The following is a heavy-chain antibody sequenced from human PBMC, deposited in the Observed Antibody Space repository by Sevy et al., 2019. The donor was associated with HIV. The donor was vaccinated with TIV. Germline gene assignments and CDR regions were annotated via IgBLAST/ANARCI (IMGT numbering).Heavy chain of an antibody. V-gene: IGHV1-24*01. J-gene: IGHJ4*02. CDR2: FDPEDGET. Sequence: ASVKVSCKVSGYIFTELSMHWVRQAPGKGLEWMGGFDPEDGETIDAQKFQGRVTMTEDTSTDTAYMDLSSLGSEDTAVYYCATDSVLLKGRYYDSSGYYLHYWGQGTLVTVSS. CDR1: GYIFTELS. CDR3: ATDSVLLKGRYYDSSGYYLHY. D-gene: IGHD3-22*01.